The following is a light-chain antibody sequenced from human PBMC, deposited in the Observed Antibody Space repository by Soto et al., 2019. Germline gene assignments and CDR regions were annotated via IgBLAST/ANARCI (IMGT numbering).Light chain of an antibody. CDR1: QSVTTSF. CDR3: QRYGSSRT. V-gene: IGKV3-20*01. J-gene: IGKJ1*01. Sequence: EIVLTHSPGTLSLSPGERATLSCRASQSVTTSFLAWYQQKPGQAPRLLIYAASSRATGIPDRFSGSGSGTDFTLTISRLEPEDFEVYYCQRYGSSRTFGQGTKGEIK. CDR2: AAS.